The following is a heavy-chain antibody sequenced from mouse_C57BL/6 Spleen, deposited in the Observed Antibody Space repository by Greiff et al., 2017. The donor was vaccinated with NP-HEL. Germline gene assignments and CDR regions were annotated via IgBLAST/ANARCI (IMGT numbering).Heavy chain of an antibody. D-gene: IGHD4-1*02. CDR2: IYPSDSET. Sequence: VQLQQPGAELVRPGSSVKLSCKASGYTFTSYWMDWVKQRPGQGLEWIGNIYPSDSETHYNQKFKDKATLTVDKSSSTAYMQLSSLTSEDSAVYYCARQLGRGWFAYWGQGTLVTVSA. J-gene: IGHJ3*01. CDR1: GYTFTSYW. CDR3: ARQLGRGWFAY. V-gene: IGHV1-61*01.